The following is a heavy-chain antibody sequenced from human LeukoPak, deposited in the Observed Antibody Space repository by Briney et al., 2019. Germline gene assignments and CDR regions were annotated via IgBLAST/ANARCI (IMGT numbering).Heavy chain of an antibody. CDR1: GYIFTNYW. CDR2: FNPRDSST. V-gene: IGHV5-51*01. Sequence: GESLKISCKTSGYIFTNYWLAWVRQMPGKGLEWVGIFNPRDSSTRYSPSFQGQVTFSADNFISTAYLQWSSLRASDTAIYYCARHYGSAWFAHWGQGTQVTVSS. J-gene: IGHJ5*02. D-gene: IGHD6-25*01. CDR3: ARHYGSAWFAH.